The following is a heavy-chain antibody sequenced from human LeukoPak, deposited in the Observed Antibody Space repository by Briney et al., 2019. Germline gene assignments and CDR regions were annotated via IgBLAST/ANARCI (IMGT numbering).Heavy chain of an antibody. Sequence: SETLSLTCTVSGGSISSYYWSWIRQPPGKGLEWIGYIYYSGSTNYNPSPKSRVTISVDTSKNQFSLKLSSVTAADTAVYYCAREDGDGYNSFFDYWGQGTLVTVSS. CDR1: GGSISSYY. CDR2: IYYSGST. CDR3: AREDGDGYNSFFDY. D-gene: IGHD5-24*01. J-gene: IGHJ4*02. V-gene: IGHV4-59*01.